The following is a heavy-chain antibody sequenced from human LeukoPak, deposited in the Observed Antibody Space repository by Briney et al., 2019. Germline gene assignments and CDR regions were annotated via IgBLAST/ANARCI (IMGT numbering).Heavy chain of an antibody. J-gene: IGHJ4*02. D-gene: IGHD2-2*01. V-gene: IGHV1-69*13. CDR1: GGTFSSYA. CDR2: IIPIFGTA. Sequence: GASVKVSCKASGGTFSSYAISWVRQAPGQGLEWMGGIIPIFGTANYAQKFQGRVTITADESTSTVYMELSSLRSEDTAVYYCSVVPAAIVYWGQGTLVTVSS. CDR3: SVVPAAIVY.